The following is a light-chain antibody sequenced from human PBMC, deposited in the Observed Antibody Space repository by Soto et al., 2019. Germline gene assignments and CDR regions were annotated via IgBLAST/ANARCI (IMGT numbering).Light chain of an antibody. V-gene: IGKV4-1*01. CDR2: WAS. CDR3: QQYYRSPFN. Sequence: DIVMTQSPDSLAVSLGESATINCKSNQSVLFSSNNKNYLSWYQQKPGQPPKLLIYWASTRESGVPDRFGGSGSGTDFTLTISSLQAEDVAIYYCQQYYRSPFNFXPGTKVDIK. J-gene: IGKJ3*01. CDR1: QSVLFSSNNKNY.